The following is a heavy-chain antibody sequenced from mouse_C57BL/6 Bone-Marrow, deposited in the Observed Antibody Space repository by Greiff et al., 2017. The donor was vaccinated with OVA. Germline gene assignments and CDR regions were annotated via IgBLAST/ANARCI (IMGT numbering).Heavy chain of an antibody. D-gene: IGHD3-2*02. Sequence: VKLMESGAELVKPGASVKLSCKASGYTFTEYTIHWVQQRSGQGLEWIGWFYPGSGSIKYNEKFKDKATLTADKSSSTVYMELSRLTSEDSAVYFCARQLDSSGYVFAWFAYWGQGTLVTVSA. CDR2: FYPGSGSI. V-gene: IGHV1-62-2*01. CDR1: GYTFTEYT. J-gene: IGHJ3*01. CDR3: ARQLDSSGYVFAWFAY.